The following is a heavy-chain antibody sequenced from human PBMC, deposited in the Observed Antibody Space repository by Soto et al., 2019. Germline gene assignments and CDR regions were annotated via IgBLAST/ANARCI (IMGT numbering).Heavy chain of an antibody. J-gene: IGHJ5*02. CDR2: IIPILGIA. CDR3: ARGPSGALRYSWFDP. D-gene: IGHD3-9*01. V-gene: IGHV1-69*02. Sequence: QVQLVQSGAEVKKPGSSVKVSCKASGGTFSSYTISWVRQAPGQGLEWMGRIIPILGIANYAQKFQGRVTITADKSTSTAYMELSSLRSEDTAVCYCARGPSGALRYSWFDPWGQGTLVTVSS. CDR1: GGTFSSYT.